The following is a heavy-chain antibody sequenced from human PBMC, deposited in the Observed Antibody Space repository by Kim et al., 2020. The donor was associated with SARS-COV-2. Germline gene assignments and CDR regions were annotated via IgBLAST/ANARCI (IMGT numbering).Heavy chain of an antibody. Sequence: TYYADSVKGRFTISRDNSKNTLYLQMNGLRAEDAAVYYGAKDRPAYLDVWGQGTTVAVSS. CDR3: AKDRPAYLDV. J-gene: IGHJ6*02. V-gene: IGHV3-23*01. CDR2: T. D-gene: IGHD2-2*01.